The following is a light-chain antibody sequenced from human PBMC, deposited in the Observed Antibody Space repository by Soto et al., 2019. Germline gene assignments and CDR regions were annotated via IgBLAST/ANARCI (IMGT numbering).Light chain of an antibody. J-gene: IGLJ2*01. CDR1: RSDIGAYNF. Sequence: QSVLTQPASVSGSPGQSITISCTGTRSDIGAYNFVSWYQQHPGEVPKLILYDVNVRPSGVSNRFSGSKSGNTASLTISGLQAEDEADYYCTSWTTNTTMIFGGGTKVTVL. V-gene: IGLV2-14*03. CDR3: TSWTTNTTMI. CDR2: DVN.